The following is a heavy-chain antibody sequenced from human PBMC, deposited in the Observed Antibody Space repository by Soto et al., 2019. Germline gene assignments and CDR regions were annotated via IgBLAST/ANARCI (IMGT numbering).Heavy chain of an antibody. CDR3: TTDPLYDILTGYSHGWAYGMDV. V-gene: IGHV3-15*07. D-gene: IGHD3-9*01. Sequence: GGSLRLSCAASGFTFSNAWMNWVRQAPGKGLEWVGRIKSKTDGGTTDYAAPVKGRFTISRDDSKNTLYLQMNSLKTEDTAVYYCTTDPLYDILTGYSHGWAYGMDVWGQGTTVTVSS. J-gene: IGHJ6*02. CDR2: IKSKTDGGTT. CDR1: GFTFSNAW.